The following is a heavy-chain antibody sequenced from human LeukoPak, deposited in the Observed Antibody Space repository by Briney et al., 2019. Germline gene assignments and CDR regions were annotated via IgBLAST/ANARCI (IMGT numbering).Heavy chain of an antibody. Sequence: GGSLRLSCAASGFTFSSSWMSWVRQAPGKGLEWVANMNQDGSDKYYVDSVKGRFTISRDNSKNTLYLQMNSLRAEDTAVYYCAKDGSSSWYAFDIXXXGXMVTVSP. CDR3: AKDGSSSWYAFDI. CDR2: MNQDGSDK. V-gene: IGHV3-7*03. CDR1: GFTFSSSW. D-gene: IGHD6-13*01. J-gene: IGHJ3*02.